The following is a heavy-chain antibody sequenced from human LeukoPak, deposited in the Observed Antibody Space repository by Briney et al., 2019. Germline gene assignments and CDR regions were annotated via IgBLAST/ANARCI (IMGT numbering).Heavy chain of an antibody. Sequence: PGGSLRLSCAASGFTFSSYWMHWVRQAPGKGLVWVSRINSDGSSTSYADSVKGRFTISRDNAKNTLYLQMNSLRAEDTAVYYCARVAYYDFWSGYWSTQVKPFDYWGQGTLVTVPS. D-gene: IGHD3-3*01. CDR2: INSDGSST. J-gene: IGHJ4*02. CDR1: GFTFSSYW. V-gene: IGHV3-74*01. CDR3: ARVAYYDFWSGYWSTQVKPFDY.